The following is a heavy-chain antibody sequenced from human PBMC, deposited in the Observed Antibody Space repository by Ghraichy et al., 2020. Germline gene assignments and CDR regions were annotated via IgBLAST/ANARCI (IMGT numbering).Heavy chain of an antibody. D-gene: IGHD4-23*01. V-gene: IGHV5-51*01. CDR2: IFPGDSDT. CDR1: GYNSTPYW. CDR3: ATVSTPISGMGV. J-gene: IGHJ6*02. Sequence: GESLNISCKASGYNSTPYWIGWVRQRPGKGLEWMGVIFPGDSDTRYNPPFQGQVTISADKSISTAYLQWSGLRASDTATYYCATVSTPISGMGVWGQGTTITVSS.